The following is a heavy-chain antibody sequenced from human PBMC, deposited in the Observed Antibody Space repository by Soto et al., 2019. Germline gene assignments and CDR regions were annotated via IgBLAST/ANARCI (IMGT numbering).Heavy chain of an antibody. D-gene: IGHD3-10*01. J-gene: IGHJ6*02. Sequence: QAQLVQSGAEVKKPGSSVKVSCQASGGPYNSFAISWVRQAPGQGLEWIGGIIPVFGTATYAQKFKGRVTITAEESTSTAYMELSSLTSEDTAVYYCARFLGGAGSYYDGQNYNYYNGMDVWGQGTTVTVSS. V-gene: IGHV1-69*01. CDR3: ARFLGGAGSYYDGQNYNYYNGMDV. CDR2: IIPVFGTA. CDR1: GGPYNSFA.